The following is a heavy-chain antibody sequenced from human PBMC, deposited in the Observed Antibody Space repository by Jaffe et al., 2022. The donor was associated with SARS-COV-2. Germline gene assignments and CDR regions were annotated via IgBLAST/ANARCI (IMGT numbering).Heavy chain of an antibody. Sequence: EVQLEQSGAEVKKPGESLKISCKGSGYRFVSYWIAWVRQMPGKGLEWMGTIYPGDSDTRYSPSFRGQVTISADKSISAAYLQWSSLKASDTAMYYCARHRGFNGWPYYFFGMDVWGQGTTVTVSS. J-gene: IGHJ6*02. CDR1: GYRFVSYW. V-gene: IGHV5-51*01. D-gene: IGHD6-19*01. CDR3: ARHRGFNGWPYYFFGMDV. CDR2: IYPGDSDT.